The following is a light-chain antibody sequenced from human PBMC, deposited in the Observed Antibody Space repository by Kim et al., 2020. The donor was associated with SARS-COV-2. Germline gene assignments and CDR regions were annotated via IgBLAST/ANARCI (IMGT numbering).Light chain of an antibody. CDR2: LEGSGSY. CDR3: ENWDSNTHGV. CDR1: SGHSSYI. J-gene: IGLJ2*01. Sequence: QLVLTQSSSASASLGSSVKLTCTLSSGHSSYIIAWHQQQPGKAPRYLMKLEGSGSYNKGRGVPDRFSGSSSGADCYLTISNLQSEDEADYYCENWDSNTHGVFGGGTQLTVL. V-gene: IGLV4-60*03.